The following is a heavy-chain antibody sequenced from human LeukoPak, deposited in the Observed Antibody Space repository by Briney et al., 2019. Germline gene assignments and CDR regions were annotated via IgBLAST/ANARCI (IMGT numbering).Heavy chain of an antibody. V-gene: IGHV1-2*02. D-gene: IGHD4-17*01. CDR1: GYTFTRYY. CDR3: AREGHDYGDYFTDY. CDR2: INPNSGGT. Sequence: GASLKVSCKASGYTFTRYYMHSVRQAPGQGLEWMGWINPNSGGTNYAQKFQGRVTMTRDTSISTAYMQLSRPRSDDTAVYYCAREGHDYGDYFTDYWGQGTLVTVSS. J-gene: IGHJ4*02.